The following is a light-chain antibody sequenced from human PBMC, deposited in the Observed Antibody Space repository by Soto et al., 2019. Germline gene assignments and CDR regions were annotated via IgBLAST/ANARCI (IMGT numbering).Light chain of an antibody. CDR3: SSYAGSSNV. J-gene: IGLJ1*01. CDR2: EVN. CDR1: SSDVGGYNY. Sequence: QAVVPQPPSASGSPGQSVAISCTGTSSDVGGYNYVSWYQQHPGKAPKLMIYEVNKRPSGVPDRFSGSKSGNTASLTVSGLQAEDEADYYCSSYAGSSNVVGTGTKLAVL. V-gene: IGLV2-8*01.